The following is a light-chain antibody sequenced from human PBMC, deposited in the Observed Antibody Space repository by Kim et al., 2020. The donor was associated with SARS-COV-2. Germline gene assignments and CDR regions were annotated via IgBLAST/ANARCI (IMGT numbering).Light chain of an antibody. CDR1: QGISDY. CDR3: QKYYRAPWM. J-gene: IGKJ1*01. CDR2: SAS. V-gene: IGKV1-27*01. Sequence: ASVVDRVTITCRASQGISDYLAWYQQKPGKAPQLLTYSASVLQLGVPSRFSGSGSGTDFTLTISRLQPEDVATYYCQKYYRAPWMFGQGTKVDIK.